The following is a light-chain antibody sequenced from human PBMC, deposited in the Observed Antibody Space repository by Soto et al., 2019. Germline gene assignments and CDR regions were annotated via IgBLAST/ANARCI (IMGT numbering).Light chain of an antibody. CDR2: LGS. CDR3: MQALQTPT. J-gene: IGKJ1*01. V-gene: IGKV2-28*01. CDR1: QSLLHSNGYNY. Sequence: EIVMTQSPLSLPVTPGDPASISCRSSQSLLHSNGYNYLDWYLQKPGQSPQLLIYLGSNRASGVPDRFSGSGSGTDFTLKISRVEAEDVGVYYCMQALQTPTFGQGTKVDI.